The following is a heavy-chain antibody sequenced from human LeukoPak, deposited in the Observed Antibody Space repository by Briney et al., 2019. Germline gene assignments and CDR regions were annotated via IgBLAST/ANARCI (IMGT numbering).Heavy chain of an antibody. CDR1: GYTFISFG. V-gene: IGHV1-18*01. CDR3: VRDLNSAARSFFDY. CDR2: ISGYTGNT. D-gene: IGHD6-6*01. Sequence: ASVKVSCKASGYTFISFGFSWVRQAPGQGPEWMGWISGYTGNTNHAQRFQGRVTMTTDTSTSTAYMELRTLRSDDTAVYYCVRDLNSAARSFFDYWGPGTLVTVSS. J-gene: IGHJ4*02.